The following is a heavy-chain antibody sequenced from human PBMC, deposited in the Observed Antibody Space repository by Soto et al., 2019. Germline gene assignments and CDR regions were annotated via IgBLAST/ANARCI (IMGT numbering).Heavy chain of an antibody. CDR1: GGSISSGGYC. Sequence: QVQLQESGPGLVKPSQTLSLTCTVSGGSISSGGYCWSWIRQHPGEGPEWIGFMYNSGSTSYNPSLKSRATISVDTSTNQFSLNLRSVTAADTAVYYCARGGDTTKVDYWGQGTLVTVSS. V-gene: IGHV4-31*03. D-gene: IGHD3-16*01. CDR2: MYNSGST. J-gene: IGHJ4*02. CDR3: ARGGDTTKVDY.